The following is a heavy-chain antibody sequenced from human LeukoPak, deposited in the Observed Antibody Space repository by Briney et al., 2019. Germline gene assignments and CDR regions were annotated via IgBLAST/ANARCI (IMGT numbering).Heavy chain of an antibody. CDR1: GFTFSSSG. CDR3: TRGRHGYNFSP. V-gene: IGHV3-33*01. CDR2: IWYDGSNE. D-gene: IGHD5-24*01. J-gene: IGHJ5*02. Sequence: GSLRLSCAASGFTFSSSGMYRVRQAPGKGLEWVALIWYDGSNEYYADSVKGRFTISRDNSKNTLYLQMNSLRAEDTAVYYCTRGRHGYNFSPWGQGTLVTVSS.